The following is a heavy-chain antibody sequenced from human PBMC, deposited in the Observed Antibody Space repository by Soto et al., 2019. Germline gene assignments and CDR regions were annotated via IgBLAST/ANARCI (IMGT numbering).Heavy chain of an antibody. CDR1: GYTFTSYD. V-gene: IGHV1-8*01. CDR3: ARGRAGGNLPRAWNWFDP. Sequence: QVQLVQSGAEVKKPGASVKVSCKASGYTFTSYDINWVRQATGQGLEWMGWMNPNSGNTGYAQKFQGRVTMTRNTSISTAYMQLSSLRSEDTAVYYCARGRAGGNLPRAWNWFDPWGQGTLVTVSS. CDR2: MNPNSGNT. J-gene: IGHJ5*02. D-gene: IGHD1-26*01.